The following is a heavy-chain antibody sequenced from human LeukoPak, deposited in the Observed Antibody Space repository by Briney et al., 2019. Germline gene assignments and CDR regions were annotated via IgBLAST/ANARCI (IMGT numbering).Heavy chain of an antibody. CDR1: GFPFGSYV. CDR2: INHNAEMI. V-gene: IGHV3-48*02. D-gene: IGHD3-9*01. Sequence: GGSLRLSCEASGFPFGSYVMSWVRQAPGKGLEWIAYINHNAEMIFYPDFVKGRFSISRDNAKNSLYLQMNALRYEDTAIYYCARDHDWAFDLWGQGTLVTVSS. J-gene: IGHJ4*02. CDR3: ARDHDWAFDL.